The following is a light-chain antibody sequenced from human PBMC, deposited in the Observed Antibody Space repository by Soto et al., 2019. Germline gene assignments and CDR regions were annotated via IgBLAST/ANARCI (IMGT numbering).Light chain of an antibody. CDR2: EVS. Sequence: QSVLAQPSSVSGSPGQSITISCTGTSTDVGGYNYVSWYQHHPGKGPKLIIYEVSNRPSGVSDRLSGSKSGNKASLIISNLEAEDESDYYCGSYTSTDTPFVFGNGTKVTVL. CDR3: GSYTSTDTPFV. CDR1: STDVGGYNY. J-gene: IGLJ1*01. V-gene: IGLV2-14*01.